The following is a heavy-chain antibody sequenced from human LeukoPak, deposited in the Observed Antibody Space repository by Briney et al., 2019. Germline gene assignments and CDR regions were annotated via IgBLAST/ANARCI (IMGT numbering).Heavy chain of an antibody. D-gene: IGHD6-13*01. J-gene: IGHJ6*03. V-gene: IGHV1-2*02. CDR1: GYTFTGYY. Sequence: ASVKVSCKASGYTFTGYYMHWVRQAPGQGLEWMGWNNPNSGGTNYAQKFQGRVTMTRDTSISTAYMELSRLRSDDTAVYYCARDWGDSSSWYPWDYYYYYMDVWGKGTTVTVSS. CDR3: ARDWGDSSSWYPWDYYYYYMDV. CDR2: NNPNSGGT.